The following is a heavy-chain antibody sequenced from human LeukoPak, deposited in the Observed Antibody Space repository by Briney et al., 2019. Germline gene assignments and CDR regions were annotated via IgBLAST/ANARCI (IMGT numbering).Heavy chain of an antibody. CDR2: IYSSGST. CDR3: ARRGGSGRSFDY. J-gene: IGHJ4*02. D-gene: IGHD3-10*01. Sequence: SETLSLTCTVSGGSISSSSYYWGWIRQPPGKGLEWIGSIYSSGSTYYNPSLKSRVTISVDTSKNQFFLNLSSVPASDTAVYYCARRGGSGRSFDYWGQGTLVTVSS. V-gene: IGHV4-39*01. CDR1: GGSISSSSYY.